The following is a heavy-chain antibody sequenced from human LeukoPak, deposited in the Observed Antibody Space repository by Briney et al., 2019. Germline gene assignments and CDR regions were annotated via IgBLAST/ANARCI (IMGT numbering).Heavy chain of an antibody. V-gene: IGHV4-34*01. CDR1: GGSFSGNY. CDR2: VNHSGST. CDR3: ARGARDYYDSSGYYHA. D-gene: IGHD3-22*01. J-gene: IGHJ4*02. Sequence: ASETLSLTCAVYGGSFSGNYWSWIRQPPGKGLEWIGEVNHSGSTTYNPSLKSRVTILVDTSKNQFSLKVSSVTAADTAVYYCARGARDYYDSSGYYHAWGQGTLVTVSS.